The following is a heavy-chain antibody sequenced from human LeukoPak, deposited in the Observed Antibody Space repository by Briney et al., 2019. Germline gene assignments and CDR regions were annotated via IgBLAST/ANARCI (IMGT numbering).Heavy chain of an antibody. CDR1: GYTFTSYA. D-gene: IGHD3-9*01. V-gene: IGHV1-3*01. Sequence: ASVKVSCKASGYTFTSYAMHWVRQAPGQRREWMGWINAGNGNTKYSQKFQGRVTITRDTSASTAYMELSSLRSEDTAVYYCAREFLAKPYYDILTGYYIGWFDPWGQGTLVTVSS. CDR3: AREFLAKPYYDILTGYYIGWFDP. J-gene: IGHJ5*02. CDR2: INAGNGNT.